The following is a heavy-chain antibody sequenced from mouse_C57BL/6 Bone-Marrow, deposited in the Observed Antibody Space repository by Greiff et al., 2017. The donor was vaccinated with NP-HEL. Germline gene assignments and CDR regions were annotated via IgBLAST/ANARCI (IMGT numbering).Heavy chain of an antibody. V-gene: IGHV3-6*01. D-gene: IGHD2-5*01. CDR2: ISYDGSN. CDR3: ARDLYSNYVFAY. Sequence: EVQRVESGPGLVNPSQSLSLTCSVTGYSITSGYYWNWIRQFPGNKLEWMGYISYDGSNNYNPSLKNRISITRDTSKNQFFLKLNSVTTEDTATYYCARDLYSNYVFAYWGQGTLVTVSA. J-gene: IGHJ3*01. CDR1: GYSITSGYY.